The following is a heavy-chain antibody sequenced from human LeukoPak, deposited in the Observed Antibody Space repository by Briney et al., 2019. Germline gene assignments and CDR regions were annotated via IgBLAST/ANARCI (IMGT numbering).Heavy chain of an antibody. J-gene: IGHJ3*02. D-gene: IGHD2-15*01. CDR3: ASAATLRELDAFDI. V-gene: IGHV4-59*01. CDR1: GGSISSYY. Sequence: SETLSLTCTVSGGSISSYYWSWIRQPPGKGLEWIGYIYYSGGTNYNPSLKSRVTISVDTSKNQFSLKLSSVTAADTAVYYCASAATLRELDAFDIWGQGTMVTVSS. CDR2: IYYSGGT.